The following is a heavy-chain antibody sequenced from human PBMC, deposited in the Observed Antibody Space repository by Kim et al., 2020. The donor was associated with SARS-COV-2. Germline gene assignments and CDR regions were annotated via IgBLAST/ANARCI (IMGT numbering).Heavy chain of an antibody. J-gene: IGHJ4*02. Sequence: ASVKVSCKVSGYTLTELSMHWVRQAPGKGLEWMGGFDPEDGETIYAQKFQGRVTMTEDTSTDTAYMELSSLRSEDTAVYYCATRPRKTILEWFLDYFDYWGQGTLVTVSS. V-gene: IGHV1-24*01. D-gene: IGHD3-3*01. CDR1: GYTLTELS. CDR3: ATRPRKTILEWFLDYFDY. CDR2: FDPEDGET.